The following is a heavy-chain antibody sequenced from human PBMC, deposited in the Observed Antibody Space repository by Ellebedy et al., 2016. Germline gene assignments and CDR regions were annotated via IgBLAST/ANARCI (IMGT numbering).Heavy chain of an antibody. J-gene: IGHJ4*02. V-gene: IGHV4-34*01. CDR1: GASVTGQY. CDR2: VDHRRRA. Sequence: SETLSLTCSVSGASVTGQYWAWIRQAPGKGLEWIGEVDHRRRASYSPSLETRATISLDPSRNQFSLRMTSLIAADTALYFCAGGEFGEFDYWGQGTLITVSS. CDR3: AGGEFGEFDY. D-gene: IGHD3-16*01.